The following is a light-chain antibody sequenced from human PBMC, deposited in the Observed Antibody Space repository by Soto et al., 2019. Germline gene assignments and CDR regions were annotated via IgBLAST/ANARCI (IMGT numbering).Light chain of an antibody. J-gene: IGLJ1*01. CDR1: SSDVGSHDF. Sequence: QSVLTQPASVSGSPGQSITMSCTGTSSDVGSHDFVSWYQQHPGKAPKLLIYEVSNRPSGVSARFSGSKSDNTASLTISGLQAADEADYFCSSYSSSTVRYVFGSGTKLTVL. V-gene: IGLV2-14*01. CDR3: SSYSSSTVRYV. CDR2: EVS.